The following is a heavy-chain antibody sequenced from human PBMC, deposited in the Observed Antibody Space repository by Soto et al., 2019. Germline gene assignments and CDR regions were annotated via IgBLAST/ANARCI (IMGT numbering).Heavy chain of an antibody. D-gene: IGHD3-3*01. CDR1: GGSISSGGYY. V-gene: IGHV4-31*03. CDR3: AGERLGKGVVDY. CDR2: IYYSGST. Sequence: QVQLQESGPGLVKPSQTLSLTCTVSGGSISSGGYYWSWIRQHPGKGLEWIGYIYYSGSTYYNPSRKGRVTISVDTSKNQFSLKLSSVTAADTAVYYCAGERLGKGVVDYWGQGTLVTVSS. J-gene: IGHJ4*02.